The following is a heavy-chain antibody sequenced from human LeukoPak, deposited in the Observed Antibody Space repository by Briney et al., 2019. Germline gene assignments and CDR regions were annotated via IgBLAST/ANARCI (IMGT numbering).Heavy chain of an antibody. Sequence: GASVKVSCKASGYTFTSYGISWVRQAPGQGLEWMGWISAYNGNTNYAQKLQGRVTMTTDTSTSTAYMELRSLRSDDAAVYCCARDQKCGSTSCYTLDYYYYYGMDVWGQGTTVTVSS. V-gene: IGHV1-18*01. CDR1: GYTFTSYG. CDR3: ARDQKCGSTSCYTLDYYYYYGMDV. CDR2: ISAYNGNT. D-gene: IGHD2-2*02. J-gene: IGHJ6*02.